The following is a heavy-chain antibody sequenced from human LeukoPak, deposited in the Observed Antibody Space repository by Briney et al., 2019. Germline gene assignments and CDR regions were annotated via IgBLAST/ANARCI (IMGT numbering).Heavy chain of an antibody. CDR1: GFTFSSYG. V-gene: IGHV3-30*02. J-gene: IGHJ6*04. Sequence: GGSLRLSCAASGFTFSSYGMHWVRQAPGKGLEWVAFIRYDGSNKYYADSVKGRFTISRDNSKNTLYLQMNSLRAEDTAVYYCANGCSSTSCRDDVWGKGTTVTISS. CDR2: IRYDGSNK. CDR3: ANGCSSTSCRDDV. D-gene: IGHD2-2*01.